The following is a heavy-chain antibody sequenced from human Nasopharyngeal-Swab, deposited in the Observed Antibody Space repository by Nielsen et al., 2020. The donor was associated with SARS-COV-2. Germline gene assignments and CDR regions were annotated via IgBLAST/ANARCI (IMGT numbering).Heavy chain of an antibody. J-gene: IGHJ6*03. CDR3: ARGRGSGRNYYYYMDV. Sequence: SETLSLTCTVSGGSISSGGYYWSWIRQHPGKGLEWIGYIYYSGSTYYNPSLKSRVTISVDTSKNQFSLKLSSVTAADTAVYYCARGRGSGRNYYYYMDVWGKGTTVTVSS. D-gene: IGHD3-10*01. V-gene: IGHV4-31*03. CDR2: IYYSGST. CDR1: GGSISSGGYY.